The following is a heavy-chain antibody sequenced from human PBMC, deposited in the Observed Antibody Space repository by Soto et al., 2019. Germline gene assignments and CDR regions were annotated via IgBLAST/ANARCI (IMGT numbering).Heavy chain of an antibody. Sequence: GSLRLSCAGSGSTFTDFTMTWVRQAPGKRLEWVSAISGDGLSTYYAGSVKGRFTISRDNSKTTLYLQMNSLRAEDTAVYYCARRPDAFDIWGRGTMVTVSS. CDR1: GSTFTDFT. CDR3: ARRPDAFDI. J-gene: IGHJ3*02. V-gene: IGHV3-23*01. CDR2: ISGDGLST.